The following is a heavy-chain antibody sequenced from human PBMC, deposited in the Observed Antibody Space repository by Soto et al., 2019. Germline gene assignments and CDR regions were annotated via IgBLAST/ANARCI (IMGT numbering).Heavy chain of an antibody. CDR1: GYAFTTYG. V-gene: IGHV1-18*01. Sequence: QVHLVQSGAEVKKPGASVKVSCKGSGYAFTTYGITWVRQAPGQGLEWRGWISAHNGNTNYAQKLQGRVTVTRDKSTSTAHMELRSLRSDDTAVYYCARGRYGDYWGQGALVTVSS. CDR2: ISAHNGNT. D-gene: IGHD1-1*01. J-gene: IGHJ4*02. CDR3: ARGRYGDY.